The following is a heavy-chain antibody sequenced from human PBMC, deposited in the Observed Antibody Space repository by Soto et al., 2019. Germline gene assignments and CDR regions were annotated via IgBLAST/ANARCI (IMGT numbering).Heavy chain of an antibody. CDR3: TTMTREYFDWLLSYYYYYGMDV. V-gene: IGHV3-73*01. CDR1: GFTFSGSA. CDR2: IRSKANSYAT. Sequence: PGGSLRLSCAASGFTFSGSAMHWVRQASGKGLEWVGRIRSKANSYATAYAASVKGRFTISRDDSKNTAYLQMNSLKTEDTAVYYCTTMTREYFDWLLSYYYYYGMDVWGQGTTVTVSS. J-gene: IGHJ6*01. D-gene: IGHD3-9*01.